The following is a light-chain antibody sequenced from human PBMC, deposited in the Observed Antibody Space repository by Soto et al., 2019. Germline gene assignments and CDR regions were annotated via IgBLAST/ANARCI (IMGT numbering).Light chain of an antibody. CDR2: DVS. CDR1: RSLSSTS. Sequence: EIVLTQSPGTLSLSPGERAALSCRASRSLSSTSLAWYRQRPGQAPRLLIYDVSSRATGIPDRFSGSGSGTDFTLTINRLEPDYFSVYYCQQYGSSPRTFGQGTKVEIK. J-gene: IGKJ1*01. CDR3: QQYGSSPRT. V-gene: IGKV3-20*01.